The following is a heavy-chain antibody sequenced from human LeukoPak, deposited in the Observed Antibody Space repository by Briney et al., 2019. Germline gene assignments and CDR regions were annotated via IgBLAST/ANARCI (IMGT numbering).Heavy chain of an antibody. D-gene: IGHD2-2*01. CDR3: ARHQAAAIHYYYYGMDV. CDR2: IYYSGST. CDR1: GGSISSYY. V-gene: IGHV4-59*08. J-gene: IGHJ6*02. Sequence: SETLSLTYTVSGGSISSYYWSWIRQPPGKGLEWIGYIYYSGSTNYNPSLKSRVTISVDTSKNQFSLKLSSVTAADTAVYYCARHQAAAIHYYYYGMDVWGQGTTVTVSS.